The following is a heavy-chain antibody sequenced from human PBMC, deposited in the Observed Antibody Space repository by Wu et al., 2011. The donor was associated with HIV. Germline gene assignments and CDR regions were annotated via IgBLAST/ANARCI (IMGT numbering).Heavy chain of an antibody. Sequence: QVQLVQWGAGLLKPSETLSLTCAVYGGSFSGYYWTWIRQPPGKGLEWIGEINHSGSTNYKPSLKSRVTISLDKSKNQFSLKLSSVTAADTAVYFCARGKQRGEEIDYVGQGTLVTVSS. CDR1: GGSFSGYY. V-gene: IGHV4-34*01. CDR3: ARGKQRGEEIDY. J-gene: IGHJ4*02. D-gene: IGHD3-10*01. CDR2: INHSGST.